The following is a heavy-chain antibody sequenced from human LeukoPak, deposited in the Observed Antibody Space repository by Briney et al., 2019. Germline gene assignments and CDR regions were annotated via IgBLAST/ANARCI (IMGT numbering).Heavy chain of an antibody. D-gene: IGHD6-13*01. Sequence: ASLKVSCKASGYTFTSYDINWVRQAPGQGLEWRGWMNPTRGNTRYAQKFQGRVTITRNTSISTASMELSSLRSEDTAVYFCARATRGSSSWYSLPAFDIWGQGTMVTVSS. CDR3: ARATRGSSSWYSLPAFDI. V-gene: IGHV1-8*03. J-gene: IGHJ3*02. CDR1: GYTFTSYD. CDR2: MNPTRGNT.